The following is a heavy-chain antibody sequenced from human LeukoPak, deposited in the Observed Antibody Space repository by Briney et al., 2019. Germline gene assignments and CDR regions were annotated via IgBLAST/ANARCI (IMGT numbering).Heavy chain of an antibody. CDR1: GNYW. CDR3: VSFYETY. Sequence: GGSLRLSCAASGNYWMHWVRQAPGKGLVWVSHINSDGSWTSYANSVKGRFTISKDNAKNTVYLQMNSLRAEDTAVYYCVSFYETYWGRGTLVTVSS. V-gene: IGHV3-74*01. CDR2: INSDGSWT. D-gene: IGHD2/OR15-2a*01. J-gene: IGHJ4*02.